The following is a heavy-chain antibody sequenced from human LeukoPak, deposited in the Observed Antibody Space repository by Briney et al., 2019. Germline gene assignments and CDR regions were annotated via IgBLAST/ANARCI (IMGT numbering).Heavy chain of an antibody. J-gene: IGHJ4*02. CDR3: AKAHSYSSSWYYLDY. V-gene: IGHV3-23*01. CDR1: GFTFSSYA. D-gene: IGHD6-13*01. Sequence: GGSLRLSCAASGFTFSSYAMSWVRQAPGKGLEWVSAISGSGGSTYYADSVKGRFTISRDNSKNTLYLQMNSLRAEDTAVYYCAKAHSYSSSWYYLDYWGQGTLVTVSS. CDR2: ISGSGGST.